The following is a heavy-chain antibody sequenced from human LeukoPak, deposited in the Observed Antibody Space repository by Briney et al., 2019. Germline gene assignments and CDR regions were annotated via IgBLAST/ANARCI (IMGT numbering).Heavy chain of an antibody. CDR2: IYYSGSP. CDR3: ARQSRYYDTSGRYYFDY. D-gene: IGHD3-22*01. Sequence: SETLSLTCTVSGGSISSSNYYWDWIRQPPGKGLEWIGSIYYSGSPYYNPSLKSRVTIFVDTSKNQFSLKLSSVTAADTAVYYCARQSRYYDTSGRYYFDYWGQGTLVTVSS. V-gene: IGHV4-39*01. J-gene: IGHJ4*02. CDR1: GGSISSSNYY.